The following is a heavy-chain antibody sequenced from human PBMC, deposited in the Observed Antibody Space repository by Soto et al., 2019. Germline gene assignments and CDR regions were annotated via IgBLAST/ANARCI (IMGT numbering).Heavy chain of an antibody. CDR3: ARPPYSGSYYYFDH. Sequence: LGESLKISCKASGYSFTSYWIGWVRQMPGKGLEWMGIIYPSDSDTQYSPSFQGQVTISADKSINTVYLQWSSLKASDTAMYYCARPPYSGSYYYFDHWGQGTLVTVS. D-gene: IGHD1-26*01. J-gene: IGHJ4*02. CDR1: GYSFTSYW. V-gene: IGHV5-51*01. CDR2: IYPSDSDT.